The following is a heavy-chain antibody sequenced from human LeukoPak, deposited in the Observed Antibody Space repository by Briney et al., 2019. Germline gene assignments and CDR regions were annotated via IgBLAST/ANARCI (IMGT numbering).Heavy chain of an antibody. Sequence: PSETLSLTCTVSGGSISSYYWSWIRQPAGKGLEWIGRIYTSGSTNYNPSLKSRVTMSVDTSKNQFSLKLSSVTAADTAVYYCARDRELMVYASYFDYWGQGILVTVSS. D-gene: IGHD2-8*01. CDR1: GGSISSYY. CDR3: ARDRELMVYASYFDY. J-gene: IGHJ4*02. CDR2: IYTSGST. V-gene: IGHV4-4*07.